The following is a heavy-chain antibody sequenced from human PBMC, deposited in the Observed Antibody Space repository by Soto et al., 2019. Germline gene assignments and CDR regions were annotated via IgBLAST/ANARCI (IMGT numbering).Heavy chain of an antibody. CDR3: PLTMRYCTGGSCTTWFDY. J-gene: IGHJ4*02. Sequence: QITLKESGPTLVKPTQTLTLTCTFSGFSLSTSGVGVGWIRQPAGKALEWLALIYWDDDKRYSPSLNRRITITKDTSKSQVVLTMTTMDPVDTATFYCPLTMRYCTGGSCTTWFDYWGQGTLVTVSS. CDR1: GFSLSTSGVG. CDR2: IYWDDDK. V-gene: IGHV2-5*02. D-gene: IGHD2-15*01.